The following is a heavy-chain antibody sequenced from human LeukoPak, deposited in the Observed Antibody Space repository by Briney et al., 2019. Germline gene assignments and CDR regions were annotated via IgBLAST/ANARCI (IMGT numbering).Heavy chain of an antibody. CDR2: IYPGDSDT. Sequence: GESLKISCKGSGYSFTSYWIGWVRQMPGKGLEWMGMIYPGDSDTRYSPSFQGQVTISADKSISTAYQQWCSLKASDTAMYYCARLAEQWLVPEDYWGQGTLVTVSS. CDR1: GYSFTSYW. D-gene: IGHD6-19*01. J-gene: IGHJ4*02. V-gene: IGHV5-51*01. CDR3: ARLAEQWLVPEDY.